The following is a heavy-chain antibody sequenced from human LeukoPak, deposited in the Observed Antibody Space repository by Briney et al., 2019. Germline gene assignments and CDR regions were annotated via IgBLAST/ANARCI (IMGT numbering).Heavy chain of an antibody. CDR3: VRVGPTPFDY. CDR2: ISGSRNTI. V-gene: IGHV3-48*01. D-gene: IGHD1-26*01. J-gene: IGHJ4*02. CDR1: GFTFSYYS. Sequence: GGSLRLSCAASGFTFSYYSMNWVRQAPGKGLEWVSSISGSRNTIYYADSVKGRFTISRDNAKNSLYLQMNSLRAEDTAVYLCVRVGPTPFDYWGQGTLVTVSS.